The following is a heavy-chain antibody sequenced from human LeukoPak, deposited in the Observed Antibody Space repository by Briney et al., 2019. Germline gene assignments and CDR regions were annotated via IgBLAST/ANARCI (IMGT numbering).Heavy chain of an antibody. CDR3: ARRGVGTHFDY. Sequence: ASVKVSCKASGYTFTGYYMHWVRQAPGQGLEWMGWISAYNGNTNYAQKLQGRVTMTTDTSTSTAYMELRSLRSDDTAVYYCARRGVGTHFDYWGQGTLVTVSS. CDR2: ISAYNGNT. V-gene: IGHV1-18*04. J-gene: IGHJ4*02. D-gene: IGHD1-1*01. CDR1: GYTFTGYY.